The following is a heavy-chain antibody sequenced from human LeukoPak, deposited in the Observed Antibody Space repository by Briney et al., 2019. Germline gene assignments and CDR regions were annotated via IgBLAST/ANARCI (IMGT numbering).Heavy chain of an antibody. J-gene: IGHJ5*02. Sequence: PSETLSLTCTVSGGSISSYYWSWIRQPPGKGLEWIEYIYYSGSTNYNPSLKSRVTISVDTSKNQFSLKLSSVTAADTAVYYCARDYRIAAADNWFDPWGQGTLVTVSS. CDR1: GGSISSYY. CDR2: IYYSGST. CDR3: ARDYRIAAADNWFDP. V-gene: IGHV4-59*01. D-gene: IGHD6-13*01.